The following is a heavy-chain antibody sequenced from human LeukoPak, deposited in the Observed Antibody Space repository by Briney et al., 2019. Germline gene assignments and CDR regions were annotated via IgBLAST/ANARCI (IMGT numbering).Heavy chain of an antibody. Sequence: GGSLRLSCAASGFTFSSYAMHWVRQAPGKGLEWVAVISYDGSNKYYADSVKGRFTISRDNSKNTLYLQMNSLRAEDTAVYYCARDGRYSYGFLGPPSYWGPGTLVSVSS. CDR3: ARDGRYSYGFLGPPSY. V-gene: IGHV3-30*04. D-gene: IGHD5-18*01. J-gene: IGHJ4*02. CDR2: ISYDGSNK. CDR1: GFTFSSYA.